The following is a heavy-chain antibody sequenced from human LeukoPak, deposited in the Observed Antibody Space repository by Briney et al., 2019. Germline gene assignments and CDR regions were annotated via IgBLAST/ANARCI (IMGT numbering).Heavy chain of an antibody. CDR2: IYSGGST. J-gene: IGHJ4*02. V-gene: IGHV3-53*01. D-gene: IGHD5-12*01. CDR1: GFTVSSNY. Sequence: PGGSLRLSCAASGFTVSSNYMSWVRQAPGTGLEWVSVIYSGGSTYYADSVKGRFTISRDNSKNTLYLQMNNLRAEDTAVYHCARESGYYWFDYWGRGTLVTVSS. CDR3: ARESGYYWFDY.